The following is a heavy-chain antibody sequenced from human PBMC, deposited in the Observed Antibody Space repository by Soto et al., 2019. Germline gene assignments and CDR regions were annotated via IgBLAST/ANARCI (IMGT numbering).Heavy chain of an antibody. CDR3: AREARIQLWTPVWGLNYFDY. D-gene: IGHD5-18*01. CDR1: GFTFSSYS. CDR2: ISSSSSTI. J-gene: IGHJ4*02. Sequence: EVQLVESGGGLVQPGGSLRLSCAASGFTFSSYSMNWVRQAPGKGLEWVSYISSSSSTIYYADSVKGRFTISRDNAKNSLYLQMNSLRDEDTAVYYCAREARIQLWTPVWGLNYFDYWGQGTLVTVSS. V-gene: IGHV3-48*02.